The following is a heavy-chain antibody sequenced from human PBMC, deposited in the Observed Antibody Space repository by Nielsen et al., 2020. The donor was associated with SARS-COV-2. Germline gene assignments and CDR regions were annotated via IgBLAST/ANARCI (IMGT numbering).Heavy chain of an antibody. J-gene: IGHJ6*02. Sequence: ESLKISCTVSGGPISSYYWSWIRQPPGKGLEWIGYIYYSGSTNYNPSLKSRVTISVDTSKNQFSLKLSSVTAADTAVYYCARVRTLWFGYYYGMDVWGQGTTVTVSS. D-gene: IGHD3-10*01. CDR3: ARVRTLWFGYYYGMDV. V-gene: IGHV4-59*01. CDR1: GGPISSYY. CDR2: IYYSGST.